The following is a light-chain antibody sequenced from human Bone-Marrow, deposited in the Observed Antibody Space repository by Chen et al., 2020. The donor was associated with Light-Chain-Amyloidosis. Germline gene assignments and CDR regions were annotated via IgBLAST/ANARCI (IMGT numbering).Light chain of an antibody. V-gene: IGLV3-25*03. CDR1: DLPTKY. CDR3: QSADSSGTYEVI. CDR2: RDT. J-gene: IGLJ2*01. Sequence: SYELTHPPSVPVSSGQTARITCSGDDLPTKYAYWYQQKPGQAPVLVIHRDTERPSGISERFSGSSSGTTATLTISGVQAEDEADYHCQSADSSGTYEVIFGGGTKLTVL.